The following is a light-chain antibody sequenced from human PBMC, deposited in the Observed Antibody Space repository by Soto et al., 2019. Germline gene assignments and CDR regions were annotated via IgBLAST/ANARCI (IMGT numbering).Light chain of an antibody. CDR1: QSVSSY. J-gene: IGKJ4*01. Sequence: EIVMTQSPATLSVSPGERATLSCRASQSVSSYLAWYQQKPGQPPRLLIYGASTRATGIPARFGGSGSGTEFILSISSLQSEDFAVYYCQQYSKWPLTFGGGTKVDI. CDR3: QQYSKWPLT. CDR2: GAS. V-gene: IGKV3-15*01.